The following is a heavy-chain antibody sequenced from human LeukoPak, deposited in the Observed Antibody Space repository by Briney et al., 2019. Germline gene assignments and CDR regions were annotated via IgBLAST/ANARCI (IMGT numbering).Heavy chain of an antibody. J-gene: IGHJ4*02. Sequence: SETLSLTCTVSGGPISSYYWSWIRQPPGKGLEWIGYIYYSGSTNYNPPLKSPVTIPVDTSKNQFSLKLSSVTAADTAVYYCARSDYDSSGADYWSQGTLVTVSS. CDR3: ARSDYDSSGADY. CDR2: IYYSGST. V-gene: IGHV4-59*01. D-gene: IGHD3-22*01. CDR1: GGPISSYY.